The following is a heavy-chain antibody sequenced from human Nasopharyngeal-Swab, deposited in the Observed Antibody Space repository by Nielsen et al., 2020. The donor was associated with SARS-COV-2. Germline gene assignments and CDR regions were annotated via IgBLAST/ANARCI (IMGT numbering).Heavy chain of an antibody. V-gene: IGHV3-7*03. CDR3: ARGGVGAFDI. Sequence: GGSLRLSCAASGFTFSSYSMNWVRQAPGKGLEWVANIKQDGSEKYYVDSVKGRFTISRDNAKNSLYLQMNSLRAEDTAVYYCARGGVGAFDIWGQGTMVTVSS. CDR2: IKQDGSEK. J-gene: IGHJ3*02. CDR1: GFTFSSYS. D-gene: IGHD2-15*01.